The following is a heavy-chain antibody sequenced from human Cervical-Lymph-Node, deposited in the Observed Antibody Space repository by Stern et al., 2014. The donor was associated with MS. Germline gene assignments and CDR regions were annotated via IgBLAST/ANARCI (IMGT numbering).Heavy chain of an antibody. CDR2: ISWNSGSI. D-gene: IGHD3-3*01. CDR3: AKDRGNYDFSYFDY. V-gene: IGHV3-9*01. CDR1: GFTFDDYA. Sequence: EVQLVESGGGLVQPGRSLRLSCAASGFTFDDYAMHWVRQAPGKGLEWVSGISWNSGSIGYADSVKGRFTISRDNAKNSLYLQMNSLRAEDTALYYCAKDRGNYDFSYFDYWGQGTLVTVSS. J-gene: IGHJ4*02.